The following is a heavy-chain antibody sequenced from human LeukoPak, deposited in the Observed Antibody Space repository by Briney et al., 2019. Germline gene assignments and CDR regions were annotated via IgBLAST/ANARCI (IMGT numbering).Heavy chain of an antibody. CDR2: FSYSGST. CDR3: AKSRSNSRTDFEY. J-gene: IGHJ4*02. CDR1: GDSIISDAYH. V-gene: IGHV4-39*07. D-gene: IGHD1-26*01. Sequence: SETLSLTCTVSGDSIISDAYHWGWTRQPPGEGLQWIGSFSYSGSTYYNPSLKSRVTVSVDTSKNQFSLRLISVTDADTAVYYCAKSRSNSRTDFEYWGQGSLVTVSS.